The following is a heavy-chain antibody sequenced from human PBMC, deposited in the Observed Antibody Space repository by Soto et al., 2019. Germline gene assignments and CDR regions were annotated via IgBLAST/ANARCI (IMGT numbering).Heavy chain of an antibody. Sequence: QVQLVQSGVEVKKPGASVKVSCKASGYTFTNYGITWVRQAPGQGLEWLGWISGYNGNTNYAQNFQGRVTMTTDTSQSTAYRDLRSLRYDDTAVYYCARGGRFAVADTDYWGQGTLLTVSS. D-gene: IGHD3-3*01. CDR2: ISGYNGNT. CDR1: GYTFTNYG. V-gene: IGHV1-18*01. CDR3: ARGGRFAVADTDY. J-gene: IGHJ4*02.